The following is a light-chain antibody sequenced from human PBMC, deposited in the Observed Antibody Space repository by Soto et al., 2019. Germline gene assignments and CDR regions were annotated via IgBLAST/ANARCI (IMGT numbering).Light chain of an antibody. V-gene: IGKV1-5*01. CDR3: QQYHTYSRT. CDR2: DLS. Sequence: DMQMTQSPSTVSVSVGDRITITCRARQSINTWLAWYRQRPGEAPQLLIYDLSTLAMGVPARVSGSGSGTDFTRSISRLQADDFATFYCQQYHTYSRTFGQGTKVDVK. CDR1: QSINTW. J-gene: IGKJ1*01.